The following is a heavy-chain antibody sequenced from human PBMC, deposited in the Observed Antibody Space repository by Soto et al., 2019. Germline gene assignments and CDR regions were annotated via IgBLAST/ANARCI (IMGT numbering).Heavy chain of an antibody. D-gene: IGHD3-10*01. V-gene: IGHV4-4*02. CDR2: IYHSGST. J-gene: IGHJ6*02. CDR3: ARVSGSYYYGMDV. Sequence: QVQLQESGPGLVKPSGTLSLTCAVSGGSISSSYWWSWVRQPPGKGLEWIGEIYHSGSTNYNPSLKRRVTISVDKSKHQFSLKLSSVTAADTAVYSCARVSGSYYYGMDVWGQGTTVTVSS. CDR1: GGSISSSYW.